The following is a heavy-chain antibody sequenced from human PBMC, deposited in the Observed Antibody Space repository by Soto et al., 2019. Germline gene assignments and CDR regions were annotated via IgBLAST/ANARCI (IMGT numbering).Heavy chain of an antibody. V-gene: IGHV3-7*03. CDR2: IKQDGSQK. Sequence: PGRSLRLSCAASGFTFSSYWMSWVRQAPGKGLEWVANIKQDGSQKYYVDSVKGRFTIYRDNAKNSLYLQMNSLRAEDTAIYYCARPYCSGGSCYNWFDPWGQGTLVTVSS. J-gene: IGHJ5*02. CDR3: ARPYCSGGSCYNWFDP. CDR1: GFTFSSYW. D-gene: IGHD2-15*01.